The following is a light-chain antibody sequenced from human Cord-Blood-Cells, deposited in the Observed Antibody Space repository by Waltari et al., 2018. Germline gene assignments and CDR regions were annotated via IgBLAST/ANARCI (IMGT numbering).Light chain of an antibody. CDR3: QTWGTGIGV. J-gene: IGLJ3*02. Sequence: QLVLTQSPSASASLGASVKLTCTLSSGHSRHATARHQQQPEKGPRYLMKLNSDGSHSKGDGIPDRFSGSSSGAERYLTISSLQSEDEADYYCQTWGTGIGVFGGGTKLTVL. V-gene: IGLV4-69*01. CDR1: SGHSRHA. CDR2: LNSDGSH.